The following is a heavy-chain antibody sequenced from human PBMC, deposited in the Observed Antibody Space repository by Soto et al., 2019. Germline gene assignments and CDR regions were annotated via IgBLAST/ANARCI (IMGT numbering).Heavy chain of an antibody. D-gene: IGHD6-13*01. Sequence: GGYLRLSCVASGLTSSTYNMNWVRQAPGKGLEWVSYISSSSSTIYYADSVKGRFTISRDNAKNSLYLQMNSLRAEDTAVYYCAREDSSSWYNWFDPCGQGTLVTDSS. CDR3: AREDSSSWYNWFDP. CDR1: GLTSSTYN. V-gene: IGHV3-48*01. CDR2: ISSSSSTI. J-gene: IGHJ5*02.